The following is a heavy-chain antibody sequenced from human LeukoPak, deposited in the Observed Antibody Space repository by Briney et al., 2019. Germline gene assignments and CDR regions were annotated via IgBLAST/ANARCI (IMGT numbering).Heavy chain of an antibody. V-gene: IGHV4-59*01. CDR2: IYYSGST. D-gene: IGHD6-13*01. J-gene: IGHJ6*03. CDR1: GGSISSYH. CDR3: ARGVSSPEQYYYYYYYMDV. Sequence: ASETLSLTCTVSGGSISSYHWSWIRQPPGKGLEWIGYIYYSGSTNYNPSLKSRVTISVDTSKNQFSLKLSSVTAADTAVYYCARGVSSPEQYYYYYYYMDVWGKGTTVTVSS.